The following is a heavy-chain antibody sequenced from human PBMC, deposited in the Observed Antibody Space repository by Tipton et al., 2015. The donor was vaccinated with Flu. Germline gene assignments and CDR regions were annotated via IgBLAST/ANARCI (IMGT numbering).Heavy chain of an antibody. CDR3: ARGSGSGTFVIFDY. J-gene: IGHJ4*02. V-gene: IGHV4-4*07. CDR1: GGSLSSFY. Sequence: TLSLTCTVSGGSLSSFYWTWIRQPAGKGLEWIGCIYSSGITKYNPSLKSRVTMSVDTSKNQFSLSLSSVTAADTAVYYCARGSGSGTFVIFDYWGQGTLVAVSS. CDR2: IYSSGIT. D-gene: IGHD3-10*01.